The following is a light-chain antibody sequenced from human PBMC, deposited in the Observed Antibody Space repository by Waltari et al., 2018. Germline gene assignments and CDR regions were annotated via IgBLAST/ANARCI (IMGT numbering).Light chain of an antibody. J-gene: IGKJ1*01. CDR1: QGFSSY. Sequence: SCRASQGFSSYLAWYQQRPGQAPRLLIYSAANRATGIPARFSGSGSGTDFTLTISSLEPEDFAVYYCQQRSDWPRTFGQGTKVEIK. CDR3: QQRSDWPRT. V-gene: IGKV3-11*01. CDR2: SAA.